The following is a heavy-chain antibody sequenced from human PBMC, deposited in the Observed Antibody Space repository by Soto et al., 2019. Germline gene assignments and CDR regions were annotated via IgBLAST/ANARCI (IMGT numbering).Heavy chain of an antibody. CDR1: GFTFSSYA. D-gene: IGHD1-26*01. J-gene: IGHJ6*02. CDR2: ISYDGSNK. Sequence: QVQLVESGGGVVQPGRSLRLSCAASGFTFSSYAMHWVRQAPGKGLEWVAVISYDGSNKYYADSVKGRFTISRDNSKNPLYLQMNSLGAEETAVYYCARDREPLTGDYGMDVWGQGTTVTVSS. CDR3: ARDREPLTGDYGMDV. V-gene: IGHV3-30-3*01.